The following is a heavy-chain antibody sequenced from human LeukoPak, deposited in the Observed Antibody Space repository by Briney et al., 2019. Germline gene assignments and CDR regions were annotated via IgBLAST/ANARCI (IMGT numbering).Heavy chain of an antibody. D-gene: IGHD3-22*01. CDR3: AREADRFKRFDY. J-gene: IGHJ4*02. Sequence: EASVKVSCKASGYTFTSYYIHWVRQAPGQGLEWMGITNPSGGSTSYEEKFQGRVTMTRDTSTSTLYMELSSLRSEDTAVYYCAREADRFKRFDYWGQGTLVTVSS. CDR1: GYTFTSYY. CDR2: TNPSGGST. V-gene: IGHV1-46*01.